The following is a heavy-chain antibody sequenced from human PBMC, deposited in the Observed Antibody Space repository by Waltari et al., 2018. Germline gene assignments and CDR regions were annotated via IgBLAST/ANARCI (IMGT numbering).Heavy chain of an antibody. J-gene: IGHJ6*02. CDR2: IYYSGST. D-gene: IGHD3-10*01. CDR3: ARLYGSGSQTYYYYYGMDV. V-gene: IGHV4-59*01. CDR1: GGSISSYY. Sequence: QVQLQESGAGLVKPSETLSLTCTVSGGSISSYYWSWIRQPPGKGLEWIGYIYYSGSTNYNPSLKSRVTISVDTSKNQFSLKLSSVTAADTAVYYCARLYGSGSQTYYYYYGMDVWGQGTTVTVSS.